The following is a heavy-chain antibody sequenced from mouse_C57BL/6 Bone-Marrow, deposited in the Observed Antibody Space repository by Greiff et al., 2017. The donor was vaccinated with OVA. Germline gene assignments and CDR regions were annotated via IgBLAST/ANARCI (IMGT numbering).Heavy chain of an antibody. V-gene: IGHV1-82*01. Sequence: QVQLQQSGPELVKPGASVKISCKASGYAFSSSWMNWVKQRPGKGLEWIGRIYPGDGDTNYNGQFKGKATLTAAKSSSTACMQLSSLTSEDSAVYFCARYDYGSYARDYWGQGTSVTVSA. CDR1: GYAFSSSW. J-gene: IGHJ4*01. D-gene: IGHD2-4*01. CDR2: IYPGDGDT. CDR3: ARYDYGSYARDY.